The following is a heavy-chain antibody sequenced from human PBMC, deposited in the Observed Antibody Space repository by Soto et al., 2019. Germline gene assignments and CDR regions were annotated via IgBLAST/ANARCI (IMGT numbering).Heavy chain of an antibody. J-gene: IGHJ4*02. V-gene: IGHV5-51*01. CDR3: AILDVHTCFHY. CDR2: IYPGDSDT. D-gene: IGHD2-2*03. Sequence: GGSLKTSCKGSGYSFITYWIGWVRQTRGKGLEWMGIIYPGDSDTRYSKAVEGQVTMSVDKSIRTAHLQWSSLKASDTCIYYCAILDVHTCFHYWGQGTLVTVSS. CDR1: GYSFITYW.